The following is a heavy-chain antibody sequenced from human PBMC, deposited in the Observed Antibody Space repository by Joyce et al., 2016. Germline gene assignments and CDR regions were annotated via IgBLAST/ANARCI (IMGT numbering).Heavy chain of an antibody. J-gene: IGHJ4*02. CDR1: GFTFSSCA. Sequence: EVQLLKFGGGLVQPGGSLRLSCAASGFTFSSCAMCWVRQAPGKGLEWVSIISARCTTAYYADSVKGRFNISRDNSKNTVYLQMNSLRAEDTAVYYCATDLSDTGTPFDYWGQGTLVTVSS. CDR2: ISARCTTA. V-gene: IGHV3-23*01. CDR3: ATDLSDTGTPFDY. D-gene: IGHD1-26*01.